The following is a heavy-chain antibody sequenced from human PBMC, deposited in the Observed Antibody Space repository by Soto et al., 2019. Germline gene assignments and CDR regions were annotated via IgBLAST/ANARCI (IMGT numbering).Heavy chain of an antibody. CDR3: AKYTYFGVVINPSYGMDV. J-gene: IGHJ6*02. CDR1: GGTFSSYA. V-gene: IGHV1-69*13. Sequence: SVKVSCKASGGTFSSYAISWVRQAPGQGLEWMGGIIPIFGTANYAQKFQGRVTITADESTSTACMELSSLRSEDTAVYYCAKYTYFGVVINPSYGMDVWAKGPRSPSP. D-gene: IGHD3-3*01. CDR2: IIPIFGTA.